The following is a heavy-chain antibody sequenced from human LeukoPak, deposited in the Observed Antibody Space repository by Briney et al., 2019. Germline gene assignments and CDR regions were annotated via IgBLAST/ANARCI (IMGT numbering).Heavy chain of an antibody. CDR2: IIVGSGNT. CDR3: AADGPSGYYYMDV. CDR1: GFTFTSSA. Sequence: SVKVSCKASGFTFTSSAMQWVRQARGQRLEWIGWIIVGSGNTNYAQKFQERVTITRDMSTSTAYMELSSLRSEDTAVYYCAADGPSGYYYMDVWGKGTTVTVSS. V-gene: IGHV1-58*02. D-gene: IGHD6-25*01. J-gene: IGHJ6*03.